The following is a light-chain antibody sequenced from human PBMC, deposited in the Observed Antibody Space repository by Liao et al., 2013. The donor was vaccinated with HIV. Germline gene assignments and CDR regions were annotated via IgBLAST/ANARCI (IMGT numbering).Light chain of an antibody. CDR2: RDN. CDR3: QAWDITTGV. J-gene: IGLJ3*02. V-gene: IGLV3-1*01. CDR1: KLSDKF. Sequence: SFELTQPPSVSVSPGQTATITCSGHKLSDKFTSWYQQRPGQSPVLVMYRDNKRPSGIPERFSGSNSGNTATLTISGTQAMDEAAYYCQAWDITTGVFGAGTTLTVL.